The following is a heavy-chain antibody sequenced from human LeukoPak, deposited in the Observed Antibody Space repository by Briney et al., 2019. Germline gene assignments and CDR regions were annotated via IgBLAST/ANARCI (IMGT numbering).Heavy chain of an antibody. J-gene: IGHJ4*02. CDR3: ARSGLSRFDY. Sequence: GGSLRLSCTASGFSFSSYGMHWVRQAPGQGLEWVAFIQYDGSNKYYAESVKGRFTISRDNSKNTLYLQMNSLRAEDTAVYYCARSGLSRFDYWGQGTLVTVSS. D-gene: IGHD4/OR15-4a*01. CDR2: IQYDGSNK. CDR1: GFSFSSYG. V-gene: IGHV3-30*02.